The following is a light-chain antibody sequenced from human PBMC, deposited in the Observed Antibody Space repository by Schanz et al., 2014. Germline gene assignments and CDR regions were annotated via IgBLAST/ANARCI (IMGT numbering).Light chain of an antibody. CDR3: QQSYSTPQT. CDR1: QGVSRW. V-gene: IGKV1-39*01. Sequence: DIQMTQSPSSLSASVGARVTITCRASQGVSRWLAWYQQKPGKAPKSLIIAAAALQSGVPARFSGSGSGTDFTLTISSLQPEDFATYYCQQSYSTPQTFGQGTKLEIK. CDR2: AAA. J-gene: IGKJ2*01.